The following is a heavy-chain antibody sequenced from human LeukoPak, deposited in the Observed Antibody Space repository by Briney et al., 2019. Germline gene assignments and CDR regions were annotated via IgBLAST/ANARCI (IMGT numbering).Heavy chain of an antibody. J-gene: IGHJ4*02. D-gene: IGHD6-19*01. V-gene: IGHV4-59*06. CDR3: ARVLHTGYSSGWYSYFDY. CDR1: GGSISSYY. CDR2: IYYSGST. Sequence: SETLSLTCTVSGGSISSYYWSWIRQHPGKGLEWIGYIYYSGSTYYNPSLKSRVTISVDTSKNQFSLKLSSVTAADTAVYYCARVLHTGYSSGWYSYFDYWGQGTLVTVSS.